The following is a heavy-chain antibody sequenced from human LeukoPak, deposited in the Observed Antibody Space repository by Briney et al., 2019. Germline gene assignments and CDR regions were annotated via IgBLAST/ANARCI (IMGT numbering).Heavy chain of an antibody. V-gene: IGHV3-7*01. Sequence: GGSLRLSCAASGFTFSSYWMSWVRQAPGKGLEWVANIKQDGSEKYYVDSVKGRFTISRDNAKNSLYLQMNRLRAEDTAVYYCASLRSDYYYGMDVWGQGTTVTVSS. CDR3: ASLRSDYYYGMDV. CDR2: IKQDGSEK. CDR1: GFTFSSYW. J-gene: IGHJ6*02.